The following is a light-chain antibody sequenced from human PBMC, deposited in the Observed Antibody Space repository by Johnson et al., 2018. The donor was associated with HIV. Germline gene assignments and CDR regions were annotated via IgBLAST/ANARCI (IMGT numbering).Light chain of an antibody. V-gene: IGLV1-51*01. Sequence: VLTQPPSVSAAPGQKVTISCSGSSSNIGNNYVSWYQQLPGTAPKLLIYDNNKRPSGIPDRFSGSKSGTSATLGITGLQTGDEADYYCGTWDSSLSAGVFGTGTKVTAL. CDR1: SSNIGNNY. CDR2: DNN. CDR3: GTWDSSLSAGV. J-gene: IGLJ1*01.